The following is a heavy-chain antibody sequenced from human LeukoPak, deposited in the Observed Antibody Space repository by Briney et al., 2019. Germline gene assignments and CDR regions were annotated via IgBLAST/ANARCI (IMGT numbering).Heavy chain of an antibody. D-gene: IGHD4-23*01. CDR3: AKDVTTVVTPAFDY. V-gene: IGHV3-23*01. J-gene: IGHJ4*02. CDR2: ISGNCSST. CDR1: GFTFSSYA. Sequence: GGSLRLSCAASGFTFSSYAMSWVRQAPGKGLGWVSSISGNCSSTYYADSVKGRFTISRDNSKNTRYLQMNSLRAEDTAVYYCAKDVTTVVTPAFDYWGQGTLVTVSS.